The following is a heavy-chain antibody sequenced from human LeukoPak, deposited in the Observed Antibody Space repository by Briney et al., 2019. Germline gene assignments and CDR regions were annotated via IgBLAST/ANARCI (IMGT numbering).Heavy chain of an antibody. CDR2: ISSTGNTV. CDR1: GFTFSIYE. D-gene: IGHD2-15*01. J-gene: IGHJ6*04. CDR3: TKETPEMDV. Sequence: GGSLRLSCAASGFTFSIYEMNWVRQAPGQGLEWVAYISSTGNTVHYAGSVKGRFTISRDNAKNSLYLQMNRLRAEDTAVYYCTKETPEMDVWGKGTTVTVSS. V-gene: IGHV3-48*03.